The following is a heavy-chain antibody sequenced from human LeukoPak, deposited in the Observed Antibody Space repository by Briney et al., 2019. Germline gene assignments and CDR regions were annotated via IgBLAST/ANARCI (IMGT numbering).Heavy chain of an antibody. CDR2: INNVGSHI. D-gene: IGHD5-12*01. V-gene: IGHV3-21*01. Sequence: PGGSLRLSCAGSRFTFSSSAMNWVRQAPGKGLEWVASINNVGSHIYYADSVKGRFTISRDNAKNSLYLQMNSLRAEDTAVYYCARDPTQWLRYGHFDYWGQGTLVAVSS. J-gene: IGHJ4*02. CDR1: RFTFSSSA. CDR3: ARDPTQWLRYGHFDY.